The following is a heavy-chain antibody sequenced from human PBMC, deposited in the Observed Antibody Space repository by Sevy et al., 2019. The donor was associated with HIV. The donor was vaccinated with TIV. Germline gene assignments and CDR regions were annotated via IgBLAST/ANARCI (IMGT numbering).Heavy chain of an antibody. CDR2: FYYSGST. D-gene: IGHD6-13*01. CDR1: GGSISSSNKY. J-gene: IGHJ6*02. Sequence: SETLSLTCTVSGGSISSSNKYWGWIRQPPGKGLEWIGSFYYSGSTYYNSSLKGRVTISVDTSKNQISLKLSSVTAAVTAVYYCARARYSSRDDGLDVWGQGTTVTVSS. V-gene: IGHV4-39*01. CDR3: ARARYSSRDDGLDV.